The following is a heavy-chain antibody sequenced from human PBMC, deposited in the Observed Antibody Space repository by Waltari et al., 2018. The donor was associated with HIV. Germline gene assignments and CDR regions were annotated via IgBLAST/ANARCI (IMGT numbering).Heavy chain of an antibody. D-gene: IGHD4-17*01. CDR1: GFTFSSFS. V-gene: IGHV3-48*01. CDR3: ATFGVTTGTFDY. Sequence: EVQLVESGGGLAQPGGSLRLSCAASGFTFSSFSMSWVRQAPGKGLELVSYISSSGDTIYDADSVRGRFTISRDNAKNSLYLQIHSLRAEDTAVYYCATFGVTTGTFDYWGQGTLVTVSS. CDR2: ISSSGDTI. J-gene: IGHJ4*02.